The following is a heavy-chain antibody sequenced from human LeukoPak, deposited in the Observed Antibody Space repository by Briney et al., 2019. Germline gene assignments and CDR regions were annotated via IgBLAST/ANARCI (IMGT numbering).Heavy chain of an antibody. J-gene: IGHJ4*02. Sequence: GGSLRLSCAGSGFTFITYGMSWVRQAPNKGLEWLSTISGSGDSTYYADSVKGRFTISRDNSKNTLFLQMNSLRAEDTAIYYCAKWQYYVSGDDYWGQGILVTVSS. V-gene: IGHV3-23*01. CDR3: AKWQYYVSGDDY. CDR1: GFTFITYG. CDR2: ISGSGDST. D-gene: IGHD3-10*01.